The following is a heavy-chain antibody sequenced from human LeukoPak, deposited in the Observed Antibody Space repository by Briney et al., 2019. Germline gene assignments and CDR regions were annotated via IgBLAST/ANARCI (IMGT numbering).Heavy chain of an antibody. V-gene: IGHV5-51*01. CDR1: GYRFTNYS. J-gene: IGHJ4*02. CDR3: ARRVALAPTSFYFEH. D-gene: IGHD3-3*02. CDR2: IYHGDSDI. Sequence: GESLKISCQASGYRFTNYSIGWVRQMPGKGLEWMGIIYHGDSDIIYSPSFQGQVTISADKSISTAYLQWARLKASDTAMYYCARRVALAPTSFYFEHWGRGTLVTVSS.